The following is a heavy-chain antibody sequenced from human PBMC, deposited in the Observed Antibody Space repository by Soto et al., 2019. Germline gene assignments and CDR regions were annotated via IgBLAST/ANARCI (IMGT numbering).Heavy chain of an antibody. Sequence: GASVKVSCKASGGTFSSYTISWVRQAPGQGLEWMGIINPSGGSTSYAQKFQGRVTMTRDTSTSTVYMELSSLRSEDTAVYYCARDRSGTMNVPFGYWGQGTLVTVSS. V-gene: IGHV1-46*03. CDR1: GGTFSSYT. D-gene: IGHD1-7*01. CDR2: INPSGGST. J-gene: IGHJ4*02. CDR3: ARDRSGTMNVPFGY.